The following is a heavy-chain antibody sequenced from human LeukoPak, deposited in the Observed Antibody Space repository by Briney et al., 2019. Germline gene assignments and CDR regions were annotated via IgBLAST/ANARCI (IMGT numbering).Heavy chain of an antibody. V-gene: IGHV1-18*01. CDR1: GYTFTSYG. CDR3: ARVSGSYYVWWFDP. J-gene: IGHJ5*02. Sequence: ASVKVSCKASGYTFTSYGISWVRQAPGQGLEWMGWISAYNGNTNYAQKFQGRVTITADESTSTAYMELSSLRSEDTAVYYCARVSGSYYVWWFDPWGQGTLVTVSS. D-gene: IGHD1-26*01. CDR2: ISAYNGNT.